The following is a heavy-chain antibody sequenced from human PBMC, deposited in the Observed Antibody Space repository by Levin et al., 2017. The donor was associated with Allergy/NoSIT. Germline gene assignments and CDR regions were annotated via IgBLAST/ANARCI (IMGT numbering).Heavy chain of an antibody. V-gene: IGHV1-2*06. Sequence: TGESLKISCKASGYIFTDYYIHWVRLVPGQGLEWMGRINPTTGVTNSAKRFKGRLTVTRDTSISTAFLELSSLRSDDTAVYYCARALQLVRPFDYWGQGALVTVSS. CDR1: GYIFTDYY. CDR2: INPTTGVT. CDR3: ARALQLVRPFDY. D-gene: IGHD6-6*01. J-gene: IGHJ4*02.